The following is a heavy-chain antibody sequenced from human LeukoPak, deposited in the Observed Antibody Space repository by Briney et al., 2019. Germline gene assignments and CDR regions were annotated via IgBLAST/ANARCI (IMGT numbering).Heavy chain of an antibody. CDR3: ARERGTNYYDSSAIYMDV. J-gene: IGHJ6*03. V-gene: IGHV1-18*04. Sequence: ASVKVSCKASGYTFTGYYMHWVRQAPGQGLEWMGWISAYNGNTNYAQKLQGRVTMTTDTSTSTAYMELRSLRSDDTAVYYCARERGTNYYDSSAIYMDVWGKGTTVTVSS. D-gene: IGHD3-22*01. CDR2: ISAYNGNT. CDR1: GYTFTGYY.